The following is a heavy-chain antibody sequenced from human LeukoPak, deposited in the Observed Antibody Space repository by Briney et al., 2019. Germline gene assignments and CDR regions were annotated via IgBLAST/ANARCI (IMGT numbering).Heavy chain of an antibody. CDR2: ISSSGSTI. CDR1: GFTFSSYS. V-gene: IGHV3-48*04. J-gene: IGHJ4*02. D-gene: IGHD5-12*01. Sequence: GGSLRLSCAASGFTFSSYSMNWVRQAPGKGLEWVSYISSSGSTIYYADSVKGRLTISRDNAKNSQYLQMNSLRAEDTAVYYCARFSGYDWVIWGQGTLVTVSS. CDR3: ARFSGYDWVI.